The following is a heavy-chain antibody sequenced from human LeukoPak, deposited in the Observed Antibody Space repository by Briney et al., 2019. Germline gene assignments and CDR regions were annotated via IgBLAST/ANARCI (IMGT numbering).Heavy chain of an antibody. J-gene: IGHJ6*02. V-gene: IGHV3-23*01. CDR1: GFAFSSYA. CDR3: AKGGGLVRPYYYGMDV. D-gene: IGHD6-6*01. CDR2: ISGSGGST. Sequence: PGGSLRLSCAASGFAFSSYAMSWVRQAPGKGLEWVSAISGSGGSTYYADSVKGRFTISRDNSKNTLYLQMNSLRAEDTAVYYCAKGGGLVRPYYYGMDVWGQGTTVTVSS.